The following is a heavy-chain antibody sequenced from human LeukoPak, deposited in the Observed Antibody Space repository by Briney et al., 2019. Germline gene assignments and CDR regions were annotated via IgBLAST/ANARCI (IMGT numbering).Heavy chain of an antibody. D-gene: IGHD3-3*01. V-gene: IGHV1-18*01. Sequence: GASVKVSCKASGYTFTSYGISWVRQAPGQGLEWMGWISAYNGNTNYAQKLQGRVTMTTDTSTSTAYVELRSLRSDDTAVYYCARDPGYYDFWSGYTNMDVWGQGTTVTVSS. CDR3: ARDPGYYDFWSGYTNMDV. J-gene: IGHJ6*02. CDR1: GYTFTSYG. CDR2: ISAYNGNT.